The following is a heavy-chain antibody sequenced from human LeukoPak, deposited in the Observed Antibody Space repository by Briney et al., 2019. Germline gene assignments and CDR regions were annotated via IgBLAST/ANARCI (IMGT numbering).Heavy chain of an antibody. CDR3: ARVSYYDSSGYYSAADYFDY. V-gene: IGHV3-48*01. Sequence: HPGGSLRLSCAASGFTFSSYSMNWVRQAPGKGLEWVSYISSSSSTIYYADSVKGRFTISRDNAKNSLYLQMSSLRAEDTAVYYCARVSYYDSSGYYSAADYFDYWGQGTLVTVSS. D-gene: IGHD3-22*01. J-gene: IGHJ4*02. CDR1: GFTFSSYS. CDR2: ISSSSSTI.